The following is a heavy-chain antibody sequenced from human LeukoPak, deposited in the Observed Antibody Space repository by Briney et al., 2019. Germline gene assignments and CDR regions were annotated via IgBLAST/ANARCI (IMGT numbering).Heavy chain of an antibody. CDR1: GFTFSSYA. V-gene: IGHV3-23*01. Sequence: PGGSLRLSCAVSGFTFSSYAMSWDRQAPGKGLEWVSSISASGSYTYYADSVKGRFSISRDNSKNTLYLQMNSLRAEDSAVYYCAKDIQWLVLHYGGQGTLVTVSS. CDR2: ISASGSYT. J-gene: IGHJ4*02. D-gene: IGHD6-19*01. CDR3: AKDIQWLVLHY.